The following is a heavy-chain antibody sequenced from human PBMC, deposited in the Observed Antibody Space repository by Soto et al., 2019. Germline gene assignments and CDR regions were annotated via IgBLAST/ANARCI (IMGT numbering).Heavy chain of an antibody. V-gene: IGHV4-59*01. Sequence: SETLSLTYTVSGGSISSYYWSWIRQPPGKGLEWIAYIYYSGSTNYNPSLKSRVTISVDTSKNQFSLKLSSVTAADTAVYYCARGDGSVTAGYYYYVMDFWGQGTTVIVSS. CDR1: GGSISSYY. J-gene: IGHJ6*02. CDR2: IYYSGST. CDR3: ARGDGSVTAGYYYYVMDF. D-gene: IGHD1-26*01.